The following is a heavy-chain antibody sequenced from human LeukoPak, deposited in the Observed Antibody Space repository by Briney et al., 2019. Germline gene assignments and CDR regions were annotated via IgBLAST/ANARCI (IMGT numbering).Heavy chain of an antibody. CDR1: GYPFSSYD. CDR2: MNPNSGNT. D-gene: IGHD2-15*01. Sequence: ASVKVSCKSSGYPFSSYDINWVRQATGQGLEWMGWMNPNSGNTNYAQKLQGRVTMTTDTSTSTAYMELRSLRSDDTAVYYCARDTPGYCSGGSCPFDPWGQGTLVTVSS. CDR3: ARDTPGYCSGGSCPFDP. V-gene: IGHV1-18*01. J-gene: IGHJ5*02.